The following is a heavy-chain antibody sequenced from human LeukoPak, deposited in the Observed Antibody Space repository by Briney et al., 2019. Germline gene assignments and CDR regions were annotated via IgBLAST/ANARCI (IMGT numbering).Heavy chain of an antibody. V-gene: IGHV3-30*18. CDR1: GFTFSSYG. J-gene: IGHJ6*02. D-gene: IGHD5-12*01. CDR2: ISYDGSNK. CDR3: AKDRGYSGYEPYYYYYGMDV. Sequence: PGRSLRLSCAASGFTFSSYGMHWVRQAPGKGLEWVAVISYDGSNKYYADSVKGRFTISRDNSKNTLYLQMNSLRAEDTAVYYCAKDRGYSGYEPYYYYYGMDVWGQGTTVTVSS.